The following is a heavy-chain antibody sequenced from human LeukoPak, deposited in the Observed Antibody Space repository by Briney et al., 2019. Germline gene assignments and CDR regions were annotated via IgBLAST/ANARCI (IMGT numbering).Heavy chain of an antibody. CDR3: ARTYGSGSSYRHFDS. CDR2: IKEDGTEK. V-gene: IGHV3-7*01. J-gene: IGHJ4*02. CDR1: GFTFSTSW. D-gene: IGHD3-10*01. Sequence: GMSLRLSCAASGFTFSTSWMTWVRQTPGKGLEWVANIKEDGTEKNYVDSVKGRFTISRNNTNNSLHLQMNGLRAEDTALYYCARTYGSGSSYRHFDSWGQGTLVTVSS.